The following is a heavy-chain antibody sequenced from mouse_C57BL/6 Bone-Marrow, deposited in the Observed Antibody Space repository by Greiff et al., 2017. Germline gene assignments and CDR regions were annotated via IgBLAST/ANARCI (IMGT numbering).Heavy chain of an antibody. Sequence: VQLQQSGAELVRPGTSVKVSCKASGYAFTNYLIEWVKQRPGQGLEWIGVINPGSGGTNYNEKFKGKATLTADKSSSTAYMQLSNLTSDDSAVYFCARYGYYGDYWGQGTSVTVSS. CDR3: ARYGYYGDY. V-gene: IGHV1-54*01. J-gene: IGHJ4*01. CDR1: GYAFTNYL. D-gene: IGHD1-1*01. CDR2: INPGSGGT.